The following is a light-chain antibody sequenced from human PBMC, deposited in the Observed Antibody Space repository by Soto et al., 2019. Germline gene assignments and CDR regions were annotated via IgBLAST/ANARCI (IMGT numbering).Light chain of an antibody. V-gene: IGKV1-39*01. Sequence: DIQMTQSPSSLSASVGDRVTIACRASQTISGYLNWYQHKPGEAPKLLIYAASSLQGRVPSRFSGSGSGTHFTLTISSLQPEDSATYYCQQSYSTLWTFGQGTKVEI. CDR1: QTISGY. CDR2: AAS. J-gene: IGKJ1*01. CDR3: QQSYSTLWT.